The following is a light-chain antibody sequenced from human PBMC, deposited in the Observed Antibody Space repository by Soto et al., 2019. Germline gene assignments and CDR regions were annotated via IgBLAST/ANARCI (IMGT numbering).Light chain of an antibody. CDR1: SSDVGSYNL. J-gene: IGLJ1*01. CDR3: CSYAGSSTYV. Sequence: QSVLTQPASVSGSPGQSITISCTGTSSDVGSYNLVSWYQQHPGKAPKLMIYEVSKRPSGVSHRFSGSKSGNTASLTISGLQAEDEADYYCCSYAGSSTYVFGTGTKVTVL. V-gene: IGLV2-23*02. CDR2: EVS.